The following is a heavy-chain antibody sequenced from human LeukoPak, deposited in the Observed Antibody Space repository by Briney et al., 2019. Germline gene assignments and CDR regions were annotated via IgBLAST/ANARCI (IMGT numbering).Heavy chain of an antibody. V-gene: IGHV1-69*05. D-gene: IGHD3-16*02. CDR1: GYTFTGYY. CDR3: AREANYYDYVWGSYRYDY. J-gene: IGHJ4*02. Sequence: GASVKVSCKASGYTFTGYYMHWVRQAPGQGLEWMGRIIPIFGTANYAQKFQGRVTITTDESTSTAYMELSSLRSEDTAVYYCAREANYYDYVWGSYRYDYWGQGTLVTVSS. CDR2: IIPIFGTA.